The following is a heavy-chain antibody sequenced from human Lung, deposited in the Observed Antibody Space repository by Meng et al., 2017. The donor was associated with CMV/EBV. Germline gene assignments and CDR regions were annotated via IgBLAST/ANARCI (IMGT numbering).Heavy chain of an antibody. CDR3: ARLGGFLNWVDS. J-gene: IGHJ5*01. D-gene: IGHD2-15*01. Sequence: CTASGSSISSSARCWTWIRQRTGKGLEWIGYIYCSGSTYSNLSLKSRVSISVETSKIQFSLRLISVTAAATAVYSCARLGGFLNWVDSWGQGTLVTVSS. CDR2: IYCSGST. CDR1: GSSISSSARC. V-gene: IGHV4-31*02.